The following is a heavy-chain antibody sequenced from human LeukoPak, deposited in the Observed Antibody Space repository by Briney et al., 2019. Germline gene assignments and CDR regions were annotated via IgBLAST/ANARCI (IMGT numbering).Heavy chain of an antibody. CDR2: ISDDGNNK. CDR3: ATFTSGWYRYDY. D-gene: IGHD6-19*01. CDR1: GFTFSSNA. V-gene: IGHV3-30-3*01. J-gene: IGHJ4*02. Sequence: PGGSLRLSCAASGFTFSSNAMDWVRQAPGKGLEWVAIISDDGNNKYYADSVKGRFTISRDNAKNSLYLQMNSLRAEDTAVYYCATFTSGWYRYDYWGQGTLVTVSS.